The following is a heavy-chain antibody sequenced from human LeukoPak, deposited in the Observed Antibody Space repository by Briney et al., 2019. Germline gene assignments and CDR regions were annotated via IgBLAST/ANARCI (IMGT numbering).Heavy chain of an antibody. D-gene: IGHD2-2*01. V-gene: IGHV3-30-3*01. CDR2: ISYDGSNK. CDR1: GFTFSSYA. Sequence: PGGSLRLSCAASGFTFSSYAMHWVRQAPGKGLEWVAVISYDGSNKYYADSVKGRFTISRDNSKNTLYLQMNSLRAEDTAVYYCARELGYCSSTSCSIFDYWGQGTLVTVSS. CDR3: ARELGYCSSTSCSIFDY. J-gene: IGHJ4*02.